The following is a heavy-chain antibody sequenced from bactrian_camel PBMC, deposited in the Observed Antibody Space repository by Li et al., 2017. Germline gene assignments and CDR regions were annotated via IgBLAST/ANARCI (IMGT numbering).Heavy chain of an antibody. D-gene: IGHD7*01. J-gene: IGHJ4*01. CDR1: GGTYSTYRSYC. CDR2: ISFANIG. V-gene: IGHV3S53*01. Sequence: HVQLVESGGDSVQAGGSLRLSCEASGGTYSTYRSYCMAWFRQAPGKEREGVASISFANIGLYADSVKGRFTISQDKGKNTVYLLMNSLKPDDSGTYYCAYESGTTPDLCRRRGPGGYFGQGIQVTVS.